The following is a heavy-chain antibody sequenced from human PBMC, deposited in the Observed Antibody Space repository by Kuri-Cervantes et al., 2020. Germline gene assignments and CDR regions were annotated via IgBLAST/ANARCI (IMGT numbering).Heavy chain of an antibody. CDR2: IYYSGST. CDR1: GGSISSYY. D-gene: IGHD4-17*01. J-gene: IGHJ4*02. V-gene: IGHV4-59*01. CDR3: ARESRVDGDLDY. Sequence: ESLKISCTVSGGSISSYYWSWIRQPPGKGLEWIGYIYYSGSTNYNPSLKSRVTISVDTSKNQFSLKLSSVTAADTAVYYCARESRVDGDLDYWGQGTLVTVSS.